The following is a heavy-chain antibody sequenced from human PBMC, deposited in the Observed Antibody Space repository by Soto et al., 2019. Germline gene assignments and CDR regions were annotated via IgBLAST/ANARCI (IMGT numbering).Heavy chain of an antibody. CDR1: GFTFSSYG. D-gene: IGHD1-7*01. CDR3: AKWTSYNCNYPDY. J-gene: IGHJ4*02. CDR2: ISYDGSNK. V-gene: IGHV3-30*18. Sequence: QVQLVESGGGVVQPGRSLRLSCAASGFTFSSYGMHWVRQAPGKGLEWVAVISYDGSNKYYADSVKGRFTISRDNSKNTLYLQMNSLRAEDTAVYYCAKWTSYNCNYPDYWGQGTLVTVSS.